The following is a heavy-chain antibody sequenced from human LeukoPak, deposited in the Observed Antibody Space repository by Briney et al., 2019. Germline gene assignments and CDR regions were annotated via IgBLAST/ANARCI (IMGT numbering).Heavy chain of an antibody. CDR3: AKDFSYCSGGSCYRSFDY. J-gene: IGHJ4*02. CDR1: GFTFSSYA. D-gene: IGHD2-15*01. V-gene: IGHV3-23*01. Sequence: PGGSLRLSCAASGFTFSSYAMSWVRQAPGKGLEGVSAISGSGGSTYYADSGKGRFTISGDNSKITLYLQMNSLRAEDTAVYYCAKDFSYCSGGSCYRSFDYWGQGTLVTVSS. CDR2: ISGSGGST.